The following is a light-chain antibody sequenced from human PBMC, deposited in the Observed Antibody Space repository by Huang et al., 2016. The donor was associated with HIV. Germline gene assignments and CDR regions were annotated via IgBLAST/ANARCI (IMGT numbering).Light chain of an antibody. J-gene: IGKJ2*01. CDR2: DAS. CDR3: QQYNNWPRT. V-gene: IGKV3-15*01. Sequence: EIVMTQSPATLSVSPGERATLSCRASPSVSSNLAWYQQRPGQAPRLLIYDASTMATGIPARFSGSGSGTEFTLTIGSLQSEDFVVYYCQQYNNWPRTFGQGTKLEIK. CDR1: PSVSSN.